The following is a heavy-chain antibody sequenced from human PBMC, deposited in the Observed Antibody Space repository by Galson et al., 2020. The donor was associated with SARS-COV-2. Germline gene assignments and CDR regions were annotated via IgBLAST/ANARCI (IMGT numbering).Heavy chain of an antibody. J-gene: IGHJ4*02. CDR3: ARGLAGGNYYDPFDY. D-gene: IGHD1-26*01. Sequence: TLSLTCAICGDSVSSNSVAWNWIRQSPSRGLEWLGRTYYRSKWYYDYAVSVKSRITINPDTSKNQFSLQLNSVTPEDTAVYYCARGLAGGNYYDPFDYWGQGSLVTVSS. CDR1: GDSVSSNSVA. CDR2: TYYRSKWYY. V-gene: IGHV6-1*01.